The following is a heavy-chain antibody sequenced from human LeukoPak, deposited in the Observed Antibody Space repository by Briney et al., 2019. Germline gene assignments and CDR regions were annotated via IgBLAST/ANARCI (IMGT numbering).Heavy chain of an antibody. CDR3: AKVPYSDYGSGRPPFMDV. V-gene: IGHV3-23*01. D-gene: IGHD3-10*01. CDR2: ISDTGGST. J-gene: IGHJ6*02. CDR1: GFTFSNCA. Sequence: GGPLRLSCVASGFTFSNCAMSWVRQAPGRGLEWVSTISDTGGSTYYADSVKGRFTSSRDNSKNTLYLQMNSLRAEDTAIHYCAKVPYSDYGSGRPPFMDVWGQGTTVAVSS.